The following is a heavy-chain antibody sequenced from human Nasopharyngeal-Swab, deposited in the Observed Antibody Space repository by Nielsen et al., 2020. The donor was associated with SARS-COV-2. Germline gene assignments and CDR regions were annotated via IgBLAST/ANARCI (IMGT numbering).Heavy chain of an antibody. V-gene: IGHV1-69*13. CDR2: IIPIFGTA. J-gene: IGHJ6*03. Sequence: SVKVSCKASGGNFSSYAISWVRQAPGQGLEWMGGIIPIFGTANYAQKFQGRVTITADESTSTVSMALSSLRSEDTAVYYCARGGDYYDSSGYYYASYYYMDVWGKGTTVTVSS. CDR1: GGNFSSYA. CDR3: ARGGDYYDSSGYYYASYYYMDV. D-gene: IGHD3-22*01.